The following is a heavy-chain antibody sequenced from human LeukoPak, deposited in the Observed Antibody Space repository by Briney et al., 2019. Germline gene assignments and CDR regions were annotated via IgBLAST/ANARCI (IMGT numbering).Heavy chain of an antibody. D-gene: IGHD2-2*01. CDR1: GGSISSGSYY. J-gene: IGHJ5*02. CDR3: ARGLLETSKYQLPATNWFDP. Sequence: PSQTLSLTCTVSGGSISSGSYYWSWIRQPAGKGLEWIGRIYTSGSTNYNPSLKSRVTISVDTSKNQFSLKLSSVTAADTAVYYCARGLLETSKYQLPATNWFDPWGQGTLVTVSS. V-gene: IGHV4-61*02. CDR2: IYTSGST.